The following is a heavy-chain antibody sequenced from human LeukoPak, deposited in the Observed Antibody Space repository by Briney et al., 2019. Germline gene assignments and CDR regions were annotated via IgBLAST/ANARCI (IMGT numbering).Heavy chain of an antibody. CDR1: GFTFSTYA. Sequence: GRSLRLSCAASGFTFSTYAIHWVRQAPGKGLEWVTVISYDGSNKYYADSVKGRFTISRDNSKNTLYLQMNSLSAEDTAVYYCARALQGYSGSYTLDYWGQGTLVTVSS. D-gene: IGHD1-26*01. J-gene: IGHJ4*02. CDR2: ISYDGSNK. CDR3: ARALQGYSGSYTLDY. V-gene: IGHV3-30*03.